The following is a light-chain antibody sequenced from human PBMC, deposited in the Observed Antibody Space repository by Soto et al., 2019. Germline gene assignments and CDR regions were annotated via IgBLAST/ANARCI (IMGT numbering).Light chain of an antibody. CDR2: DVS. J-gene: IGLJ1*01. Sequence: QSALTHPASVSGSPGQSITISCTGTSSDVGGYNYVSWYQPHPGKAPKLMIYDVSNRPSGVSNRFSASKSGPTASLIISGLQAEDEAEYYCSSYTSSSNGTTYVFGTGTKVTVL. CDR3: SSYTSSSNGTTYV. CDR1: SSDVGGYNY. V-gene: IGLV2-14*03.